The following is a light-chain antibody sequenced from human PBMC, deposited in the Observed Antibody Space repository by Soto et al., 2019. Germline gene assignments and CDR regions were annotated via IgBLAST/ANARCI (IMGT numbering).Light chain of an antibody. J-gene: IGKJ1*01. CDR2: DAS. V-gene: IGKV1-5*01. Sequence: DIQMTQSPSTLSASVGDRVTITCRASQSISSWLAWYQQKPGKAPKLLIYDASSFESGVPSRFSGSGSGTEFTLTISSLQPDDFATYYCQQYNSYPTTFGQGTKVDIK. CDR1: QSISSW. CDR3: QQYNSYPTT.